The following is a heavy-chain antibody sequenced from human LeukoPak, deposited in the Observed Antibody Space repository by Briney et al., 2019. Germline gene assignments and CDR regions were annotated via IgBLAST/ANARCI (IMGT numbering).Heavy chain of an antibody. Sequence: GESLRISCKGSGYRFTSYWIRWVRQMPGKGLEWMGRIDPSDSYTNYSPSFQGHVTISADKSISTAYLQWSSLKASDTAMYYCARLAQHCSSTSCCSGYWGQGTLVTVSS. CDR3: ARLAQHCSSTSCCSGY. CDR1: GYRFTSYW. J-gene: IGHJ4*02. V-gene: IGHV5-10-1*01. D-gene: IGHD2-2*01. CDR2: IDPSDSYT.